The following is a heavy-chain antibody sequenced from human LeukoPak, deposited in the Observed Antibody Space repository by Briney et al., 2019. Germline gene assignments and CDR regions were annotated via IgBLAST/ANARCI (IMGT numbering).Heavy chain of an antibody. CDR3: ARDVGTALVAGDY. V-gene: IGHV4-4*02. CDR1: GGSISSNNW. Sequence: SGTLSLTCGVSGGSISSNNWWSWVRQPPGQGLEWIGEIYHSGSANYNPSLKSRVTISVDKSKNQLSLKLISVTAADTAVYYCARDVGTALVAGDYWGQGTLVTVSS. CDR2: IYHSGSA. D-gene: IGHD5-18*01. J-gene: IGHJ4*02.